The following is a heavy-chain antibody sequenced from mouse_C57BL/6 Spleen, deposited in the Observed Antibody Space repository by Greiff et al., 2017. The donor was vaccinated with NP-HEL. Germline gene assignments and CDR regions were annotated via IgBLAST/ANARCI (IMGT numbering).Heavy chain of an antibody. CDR3: ARGIYYDYDHWYFDV. CDR2: INPSTGGT. Sequence: EVQLQQSGPELVKPGASVKISCKASGYSFTGYYMNWVKQSPEKSLEWIGEINPSTGGTTYNQKFKAKATLTVDKSSSTAYMQLKSLTSEDSAVYYCARGIYYDYDHWYFDVWGTGTTVTVSS. CDR1: GYSFTGYY. J-gene: IGHJ1*03. V-gene: IGHV1-42*01. D-gene: IGHD2-4*01.